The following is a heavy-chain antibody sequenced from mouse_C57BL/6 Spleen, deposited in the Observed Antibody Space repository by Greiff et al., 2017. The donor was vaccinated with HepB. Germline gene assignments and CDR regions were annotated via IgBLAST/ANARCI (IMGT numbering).Heavy chain of an antibody. CDR2: ISSGGSYT. CDR1: GFTFSSYG. V-gene: IGHV5-6*02. CDR3: ARYDYDKYFDV. D-gene: IGHD2-4*01. J-gene: IGHJ1*03. Sequence: DVMLVESGGDLVKPGGSLKLSCAASGFTFSSYGMSWVRQTPDKRLEWVATISSGGSYTYYPDSVKGRFTISRDNAKNTLYLQMSSLKSEDTAMYYCARYDYDKYFDVWGTGTTVTVSS.